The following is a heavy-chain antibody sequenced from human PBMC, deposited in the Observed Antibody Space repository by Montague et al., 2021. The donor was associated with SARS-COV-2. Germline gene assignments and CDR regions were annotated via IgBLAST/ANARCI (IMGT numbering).Heavy chain of an antibody. Sequence: SETLSLTCTVSGDSTSCPNCYWGWIRQAPGKGLDWIGTIYIGGSTXYKPSLKSRLTISIDTSKNQFSLKLTSVTAADTAVYYCARHRNYGDHSLDNWFHPWGQGTLVTVSS. CDR1: GDSTSCPNCY. CDR2: IYIGGST. V-gene: IGHV4-39*01. J-gene: IGHJ5*02. CDR3: ARHRNYGDHSLDNWFHP. D-gene: IGHD4-17*01.